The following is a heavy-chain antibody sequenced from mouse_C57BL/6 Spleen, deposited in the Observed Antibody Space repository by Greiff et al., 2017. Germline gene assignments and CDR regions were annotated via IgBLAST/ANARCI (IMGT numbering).Heavy chain of an antibody. CDR2: INPNNGGT. Sequence: EVQLQESGPELVKPGASVKIPCKASGYTFTDYNMDWVKQSHGKSLEWIGDINPNNGGTIYNQKFKGKATLTVDKSSSTAYMELRSLTSEDTAVYYCARSIYDGFSWFAYWGQGTLVTVSA. J-gene: IGHJ3*01. V-gene: IGHV1-18*01. D-gene: IGHD2-3*01. CDR1: GYTFTDYN. CDR3: ARSIYDGFSWFAY.